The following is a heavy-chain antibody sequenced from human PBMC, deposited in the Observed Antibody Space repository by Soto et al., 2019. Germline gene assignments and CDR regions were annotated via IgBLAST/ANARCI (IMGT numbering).Heavy chain of an antibody. CDR2: MNPNSGNT. J-gene: IGHJ5*02. CDR1: GYTFTSYD. D-gene: IGHD5-12*01. CDR3: ARGRTKFVVATMGDP. V-gene: IGHV1-8*01. Sequence: GASVKVSCKASGYTFTSYDINWVRQATGQGLEWMGWMNPNSGNTGYAQKFQGRVTMTRNTSISTAYMELSSLRSEDTAVYYCARGRTKFVVATMGDPWGQGTLVTVSS.